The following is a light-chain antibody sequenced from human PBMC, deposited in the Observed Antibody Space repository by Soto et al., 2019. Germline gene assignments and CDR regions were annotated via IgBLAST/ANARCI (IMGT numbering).Light chain of an antibody. CDR2: DAS. J-gene: IGKJ1*01. CDR3: QQYTNWPPWT. CDR1: QSVSNN. Sequence: MLMTQSPATLSVSPGERATLSCSASQSVSNNLAWYQQKPGQAPRLLIYDASTRATGIPARFSGSGSGTVFTLTISGLQSEDFAVYYCQQYTNWPPWTFGQGTKVEIK. V-gene: IGKV3-15*01.